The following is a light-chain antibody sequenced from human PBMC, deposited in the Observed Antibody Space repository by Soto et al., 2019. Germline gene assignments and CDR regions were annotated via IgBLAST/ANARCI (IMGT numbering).Light chain of an antibody. V-gene: IGKV3-20*01. CDR3: QQYGSSVT. Sequence: ESVLTQSPGTLSLSPGERATLSCRASQSVTNNYLAWYQQKPGQAPRLLIDGASRRATAIPDRFSGSGSGTDFTLTISRLEPEDFAVYYCQQYGSSVTFGQGTKVDIK. J-gene: IGKJ1*01. CDR1: QSVTNNY. CDR2: GAS.